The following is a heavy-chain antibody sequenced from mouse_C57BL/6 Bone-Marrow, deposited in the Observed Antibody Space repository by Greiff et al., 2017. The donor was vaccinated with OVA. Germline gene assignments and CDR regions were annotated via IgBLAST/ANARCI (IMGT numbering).Heavy chain of an antibody. CDR3: ARGYDYAFAY. CDR2: INPNNGGT. CDR1: GYTFTDYN. V-gene: IGHV1-18*01. Sequence: EVKLQESGPELVKPGASVKIPCKASGYTFTDYNLDWVKQSPGKSLEWIGDINPNNGGTIYNQKFKGKATLTVDKASSTAYMELRSLTSEDTAVYYWARGYDYAFAYWGQGTLVTVSA. D-gene: IGHD2-4*01. J-gene: IGHJ3*01.